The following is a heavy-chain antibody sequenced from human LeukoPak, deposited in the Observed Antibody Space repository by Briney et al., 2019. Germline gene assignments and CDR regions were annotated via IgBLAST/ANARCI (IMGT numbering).Heavy chain of an antibody. J-gene: IGHJ4*02. V-gene: IGHV1-2*02. Sequence: ASVKVSCKASGYTFTDYYMHWVRQAPGQGLEWIGWISPDSGRTGFAQKFQGRVTMTRDTSVSTAYMELSRLGYDDTAVYYCARDTRSSYLQYYFDYWGQGTLVTVSS. CDR3: ARDTRSSYLQYYFDY. D-gene: IGHD5-24*01. CDR2: ISPDSGRT. CDR1: GYTFTDYY.